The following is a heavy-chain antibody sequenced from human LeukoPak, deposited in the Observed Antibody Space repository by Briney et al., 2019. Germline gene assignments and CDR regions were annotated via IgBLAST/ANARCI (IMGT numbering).Heavy chain of an antibody. D-gene: IGHD1-26*01. J-gene: IGHJ3*02. V-gene: IGHV4-39*07. CDR1: GGSISGSHYY. CDR2: VYDTRGT. CDR3: ARGAPWVGAKDAFDI. Sequence: PSETLSLTCTVSGGSISGSHYYWGWIRQPPGKGLEWIGGVYDTRGTYYNPSLKSRVTISVDTSKNQFSLKLSSVTAADTAVYFCARGAPWVGAKDAFDIWGQGTMVTVSS.